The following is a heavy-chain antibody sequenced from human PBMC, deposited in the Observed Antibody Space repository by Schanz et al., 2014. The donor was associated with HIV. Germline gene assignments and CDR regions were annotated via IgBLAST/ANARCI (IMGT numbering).Heavy chain of an antibody. D-gene: IGHD4-17*01. Sequence: QVQLVESGGGVVQPGRSLRLSCAASGFTFSSYAMHWVRQAPGKGLEWVAVISYDGGNKYYADSVKGRFTISRDNSKNTLYLQMNSLRAEDTAVYYCARRDYGDYYYYYGMDVWGQGTTVTVSS. V-gene: IGHV3-30-3*01. CDR1: GFTFSSYA. CDR3: ARRDYGDYYYYYGMDV. J-gene: IGHJ6*02. CDR2: ISYDGGNK.